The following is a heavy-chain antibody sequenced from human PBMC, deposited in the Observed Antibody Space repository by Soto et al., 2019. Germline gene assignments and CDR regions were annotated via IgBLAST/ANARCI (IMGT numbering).Heavy chain of an antibody. V-gene: IGHV1-18*01. J-gene: IGHJ5*02. CDR1: GYTFFTYD. Sequence: QVHLVQSGVEVKTPGASVKVSCQASGYTFFTYDISWVRQAPGQGLEWMGWISTYSGDTKYAQKFQGRVTMTTDTSTTTAYLDLRRLISDETAVYYCARHHGPTTSENWFAPWGQGTLVTVSS. CDR3: ARHHGPTTSENWFAP. D-gene: IGHD5-12*01. CDR2: ISTYSGDT.